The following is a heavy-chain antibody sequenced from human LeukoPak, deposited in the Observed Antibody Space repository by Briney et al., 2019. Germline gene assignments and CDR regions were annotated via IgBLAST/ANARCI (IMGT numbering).Heavy chain of an antibody. CDR1: GGSISSGGYS. D-gene: IGHD4-23*01. CDR3: ARVYGGNPYNWFDP. CDR2: IYHSGST. V-gene: IGHV4-30-2*01. J-gene: IGHJ5*02. Sequence: SRTLSLTCAVSGGSISSGGYSWSWIRQPPGKGLEWIGYIYHSGSTYYNPSLKSRVTISVDRSKNQFSLKLSSVTAADTAVYYCARVYGGNPYNWFDPWGREPWSPSPQ.